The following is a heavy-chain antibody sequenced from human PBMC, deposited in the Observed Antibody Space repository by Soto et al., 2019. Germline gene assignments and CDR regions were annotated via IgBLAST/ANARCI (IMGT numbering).Heavy chain of an antibody. CDR3: ARPGRMRSYYYYYYMDV. CDR1: GGSFSGYY. CDR2: INHSGST. J-gene: IGHJ6*03. V-gene: IGHV4-34*01. Sequence: SETLSLTCAVYGGSFSGYYWSWIRQPPGKGLEWIGEINHSGSTNYNPSLKSRVTISVDTSKNQFSLKLSSVTAADTAVYYCARPGRMRSYYYYYYMDVWGKGTTVTVSS.